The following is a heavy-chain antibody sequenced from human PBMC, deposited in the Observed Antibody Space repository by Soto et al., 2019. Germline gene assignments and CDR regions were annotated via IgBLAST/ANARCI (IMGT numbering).Heavy chain of an antibody. CDR2: IYYSGST. D-gene: IGHD1-26*01. CDR1: GGSISSGGYY. J-gene: IGHJ3*02. CDR3: ARERVGANRADAFDI. V-gene: IGHV4-31*03. Sequence: QVQLQESGPGLVKPSQTLSLTCTVSGGSISSGGYYWSWIRQHPGKGREWIGYIYYSGSTYYNPYLKSRVTLSVDTSKNQFSLKLSSVTAAVTAVYYGARERVGANRADAFDIWGQGKIVTVSS.